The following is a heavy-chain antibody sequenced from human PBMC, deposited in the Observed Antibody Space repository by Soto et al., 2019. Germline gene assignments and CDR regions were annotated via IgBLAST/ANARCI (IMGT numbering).Heavy chain of an antibody. CDR2: ISYDGSNK. V-gene: IGHV3-30-3*01. CDR3: ARDRLEYSSSSGFDY. Sequence: GGSLRLSCAASGFTFSSYAMHWVRQAPGKGLEWVAVISYDGSNKYYADSVKGRFTISRDNSKNTLYLQMNSLRAEDTAVYYCARDRLEYSSSSGFDYWGQGTLVTVSS. J-gene: IGHJ4*02. CDR1: GFTFSSYA. D-gene: IGHD6-6*01.